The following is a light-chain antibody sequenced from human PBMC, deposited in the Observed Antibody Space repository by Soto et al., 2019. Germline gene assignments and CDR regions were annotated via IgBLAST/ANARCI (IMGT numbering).Light chain of an antibody. CDR2: DVP. J-gene: IGKJ2*01. Sequence: DIQMTQSPSTLAVSVGDTVTMTCRSSSKWLAWYQKKPGKAPKLLIYDVPNLERGVPPRFSGSTSGAESTLTITGLQPDDLGTYYCQHTTDFTFGQGTKVEIK. CDR1: SSSKW. CDR3: QHTTDFT. V-gene: IGKV1-5*01.